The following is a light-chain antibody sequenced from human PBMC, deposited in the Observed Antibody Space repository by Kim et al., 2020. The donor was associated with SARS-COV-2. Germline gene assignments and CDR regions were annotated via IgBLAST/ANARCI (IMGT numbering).Light chain of an antibody. Sequence: GGTVTLAWAASTGAVTSGYYPSWFRQKPGQAARALSDSRSNKYSWTPARCSGSLRGGKAARTLSGVQPEDEAEYYCLLYYGGALVFGGGTQLTVL. CDR1: TGAVTSGYY. V-gene: IGLV7-43*01. J-gene: IGLJ3*02. CDR3: LLYYGGALV. CDR2: SRS.